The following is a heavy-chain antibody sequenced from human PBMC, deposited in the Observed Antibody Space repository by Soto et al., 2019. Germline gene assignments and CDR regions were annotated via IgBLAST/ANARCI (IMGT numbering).Heavy chain of an antibody. D-gene: IGHD4-17*01. CDR2: IYHSGST. CDR3: ARGMTTVTTLDY. J-gene: IGHJ4*02. Sequence: QLQLQESGSGLVKPSQTLSLTCAVSGGSISSGGYSWSWIRQPPGKGLEWIGYIYHSGSTYYNPSLKSRVTISLDRSKKQFSLKLSSVTAAETAAYYCARGMTTVTTLDYWGQGTLGTVSS. V-gene: IGHV4-30-2*01. CDR1: GGSISSGGYS.